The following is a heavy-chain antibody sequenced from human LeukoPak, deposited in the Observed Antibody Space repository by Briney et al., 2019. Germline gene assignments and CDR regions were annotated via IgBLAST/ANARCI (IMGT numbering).Heavy chain of an antibody. J-gene: IGHJ4*02. V-gene: IGHV3-30*02. CDR3: AKGGGRYRYYFDY. CDR1: GFTFSSYG. D-gene: IGHD1-1*01. Sequence: GGSLRLSCAASGFTFSSYGMHWVRQAPGKGLEWVTFIRYDGSDKYYAESVKGRFTISRDNSRNTLYLQMNSLRAEDTAFYYCAKGGGRYRYYFDYWGQGTLVTVSS. CDR2: IRYDGSDK.